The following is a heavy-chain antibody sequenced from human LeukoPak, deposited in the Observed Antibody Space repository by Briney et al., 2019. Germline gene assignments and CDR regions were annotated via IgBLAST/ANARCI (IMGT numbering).Heavy chain of an antibody. J-gene: IGHJ3*02. Sequence: GGTLRLSCATSGFTFSSYGMTWVRQAPGKGLEWVSCISGSGSGTHYADSVKGRFTISRDNAKKTLYLQMNSLRAADTAVYYCARDGYSGYDDAFDIWGQGTMVTVSS. CDR3: ARDGYSGYDDAFDI. CDR1: GFTFSSYG. D-gene: IGHD5-12*01. CDR2: ISGSGSGT. V-gene: IGHV3-23*01.